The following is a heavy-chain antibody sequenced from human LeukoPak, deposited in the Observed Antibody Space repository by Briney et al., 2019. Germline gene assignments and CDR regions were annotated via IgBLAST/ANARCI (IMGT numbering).Heavy chain of an antibody. CDR3: ARERKSSYDTLTGYYKSDAFDI. CDR1: GYSLITYG. CDR2: ISAYNGNT. D-gene: IGHD3-9*01. V-gene: IGHV1-18*01. J-gene: IGHJ3*02. Sequence: GASVKVSCKAAGYSLITYGISWVRQATGQGLEWMGLISAYNGNTNYAQKLQGRVTVTTDTSTNTAYMELRSLRSDDTAVYYCARERKSSYDTLTGYYKSDAFDIWGQGTMVTVSS.